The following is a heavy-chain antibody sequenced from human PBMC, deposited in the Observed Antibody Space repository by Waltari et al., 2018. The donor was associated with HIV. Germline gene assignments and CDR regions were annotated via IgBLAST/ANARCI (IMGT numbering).Heavy chain of an antibody. CDR1: GYTFTEYG. J-gene: IGHJ6*02. D-gene: IGHD4-4*01. Sequence: VQLVQFGTAVKKAGASVKVSCKTSGYTFTEYGISWVRQAPGKGLEWLGWISPYKGDANYAQKLQGRVTMTTDTSTKTAYMEVRSLRSDDTAVYYCARQGLQYSDGMDVWGHGTTVTVSS. V-gene: IGHV1-18*01. CDR2: ISPYKGDA. CDR3: ARQGLQYSDGMDV.